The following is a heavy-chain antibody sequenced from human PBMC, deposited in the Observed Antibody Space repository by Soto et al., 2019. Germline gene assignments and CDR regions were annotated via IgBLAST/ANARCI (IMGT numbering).Heavy chain of an antibody. CDR2: MNPNSGNT. D-gene: IGHD1-1*01. CDR3: ASEKGLNWTDDF. CDR1: GYTFTRYD. V-gene: IGHV1-8*01. Sequence: QVQLVQSGAEVKKPGASVKVSCKASGYTFTRYDINWVRQATGQGLEWMGWMNPNSGNTGYAQKFQGRVTMTRNTSISTSYMELSSLRSEDTAVYYCASEKGLNWTDDFCGQGTLVTVSS. J-gene: IGHJ4*02.